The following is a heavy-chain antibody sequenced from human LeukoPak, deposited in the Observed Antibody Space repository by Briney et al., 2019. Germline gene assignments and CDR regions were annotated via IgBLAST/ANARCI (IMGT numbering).Heavy chain of an antibody. D-gene: IGHD3-22*01. CDR1: GYTLTELS. J-gene: IGHJ4*02. V-gene: IGHV1-24*01. CDR2: FDPEDGET. CDR3: ATVVGNDSSGLNY. Sequence: ASVKVSCKVSGYTLTELSMHWVRQAPGKGLEWMGGFDPEDGETIYAQKFQGRVTMTENTSTDTAYMELSSMRSEDTAVYYCATVVGNDSSGLNYWGQGTLVTVSS.